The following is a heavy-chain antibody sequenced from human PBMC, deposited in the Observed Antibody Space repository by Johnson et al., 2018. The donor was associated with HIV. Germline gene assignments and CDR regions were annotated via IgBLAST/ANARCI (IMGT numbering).Heavy chain of an antibody. V-gene: IGHV3-9*01. J-gene: IGHJ3*02. CDR3: AKARNLLYLEIDRWRAVRTAWYDGAKARRIAAAGSLNDAFDI. CDR2: ISWNRSSI. CDR1: GFTFDDYA. D-gene: IGHD6-13*01. Sequence: VQLVESGGGLVQPGGSLRLSCVASGFTFDDYAMHWVRQVSGKGLEWVSGISWNRSSIGYADSVKGRFTISRDNTKNSLYLQMNSLRAEDPALYYCAKARNLLYLEIDRWRAVRTAWYDGAKARRIAAAGSLNDAFDIWGQGTMVTVSS.